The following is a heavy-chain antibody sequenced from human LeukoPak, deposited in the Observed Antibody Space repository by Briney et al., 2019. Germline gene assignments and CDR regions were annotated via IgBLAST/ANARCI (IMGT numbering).Heavy chain of an antibody. J-gene: IGHJ4*02. D-gene: IGHD4-11*01. Sequence: SETLSLTCTVSGGSISSSSYYWGWIRERQGKGLEWIGSIYYSGSTNYNPSLKSRVTISVDTSKNQFSLKLSSVTAADTAVYYCARVADDYSNYFDYWGQGTLVTVSS. CDR3: ARVADDYSNYFDY. V-gene: IGHV4-39*07. CDR1: GGSISSSSYY. CDR2: IYYSGST.